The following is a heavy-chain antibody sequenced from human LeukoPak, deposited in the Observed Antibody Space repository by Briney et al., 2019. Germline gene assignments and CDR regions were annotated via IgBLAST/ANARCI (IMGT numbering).Heavy chain of an antibody. Sequence: SETLSLTCTVSGDFLNNSLWSWIRQPPGEGLEWIGDVSHSGNTNHNPSLKSRVTMSVDTSKNSFSLTVTSVTAADTAVYFCARGDDSGAHYPSRFDLWGRGTLVTVSS. CDR1: GDFLNNSL. V-gene: IGHV4-59*01. J-gene: IGHJ2*01. CDR2: VSHSGNT. CDR3: ARGDDSGAHYPSRFDL. D-gene: IGHD3-22*01.